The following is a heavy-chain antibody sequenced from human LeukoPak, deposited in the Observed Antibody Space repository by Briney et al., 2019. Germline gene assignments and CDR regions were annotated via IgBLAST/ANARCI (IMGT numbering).Heavy chain of an antibody. V-gene: IGHV1-8*01. D-gene: IGHD3-10*01. Sequence: ASVKVSCKASGYTFTGYDTNWVRQATGQGLEWMGRMNPNSGNTGYAQKFQGRVTMTRNTSISTAYMELSSLRSEDTAVYYCARIGITRYYYGSGIAYYFDYWGQGTLVTVSS. CDR3: ARIGITRYYYGSGIAYYFDY. J-gene: IGHJ4*02. CDR2: MNPNSGNT. CDR1: GYTFTGYD.